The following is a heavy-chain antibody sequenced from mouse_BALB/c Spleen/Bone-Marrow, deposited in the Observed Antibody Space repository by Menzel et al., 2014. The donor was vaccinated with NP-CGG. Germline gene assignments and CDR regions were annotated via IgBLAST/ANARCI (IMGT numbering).Heavy chain of an antibody. CDR3: ARVYGNYDAMDY. Sequence: VQLQQSGAELARPGASVKMSCRASGYTFTTYTMHWVKRRPGQGLEWIGYINPSSGYTYYNQKFKDKATLTADKSSSAAYLQLSSQTSEDSAVYYCARVYGNYDAMDYWGQGTSVTVSS. CDR2: INPSSGYT. D-gene: IGHD2-1*01. V-gene: IGHV1-4*01. CDR1: GYTFTTYT. J-gene: IGHJ4*01.